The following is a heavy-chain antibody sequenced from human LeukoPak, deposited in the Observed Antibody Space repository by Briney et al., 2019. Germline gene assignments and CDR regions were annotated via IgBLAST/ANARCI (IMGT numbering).Heavy chain of an antibody. CDR2: MNPNSGNT. V-gene: IGHV1-8*01. J-gene: IGHJ4*02. Sequence: ASVKVSCKASGYTFTSYDINWVRQATGQGLEWMGWMNPNSGNTGYAQKFQGRVTMTRNTSISTAYMELSSLRSEDTAVHYCARGRDSSGYYGYWGQGTMVTVSS. D-gene: IGHD3-22*01. CDR1: GYTFTSYD. CDR3: ARGRDSSGYYGY.